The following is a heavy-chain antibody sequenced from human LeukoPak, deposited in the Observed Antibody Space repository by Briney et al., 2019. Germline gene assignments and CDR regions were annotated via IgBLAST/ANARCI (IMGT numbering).Heavy chain of an antibody. D-gene: IGHD3-3*01. V-gene: IGHV3-48*01. J-gene: IGHJ6*03. CDR2: ISSSSSTI. CDR1: GFSFSVYS. Sequence: GGSLRLSCAASGFSFSVYSMNWVRQAPGKGLEWVSYISSSSSTIYYADSVKSRFTISRDNSQNTVSLQVNNLRTEDTALYYCAKTSLSDASGHYYYMDVWGKGTTVTVSS. CDR3: AKTSLSDASGHYYYMDV.